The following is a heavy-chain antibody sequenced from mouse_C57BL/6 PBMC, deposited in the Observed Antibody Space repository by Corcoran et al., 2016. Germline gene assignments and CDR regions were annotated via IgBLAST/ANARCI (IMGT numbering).Heavy chain of an antibody. CDR1: GYTFTTYG. V-gene: IGHV9-3*01. CDR2: INTYSGVP. CDR3: ARRYDYDGAWFAY. Sequence: QIQLVQSGPELKKPGETVKISCKASGYTFTTYGMSWVKQAPGKGLKWMGWINTYSGVPTYADDFKGRFAFSLETSASTAYLQINNLKNEDTATYFCARRYDYDGAWFAYWGQGTLVTVSA. J-gene: IGHJ3*01. D-gene: IGHD2-4*01.